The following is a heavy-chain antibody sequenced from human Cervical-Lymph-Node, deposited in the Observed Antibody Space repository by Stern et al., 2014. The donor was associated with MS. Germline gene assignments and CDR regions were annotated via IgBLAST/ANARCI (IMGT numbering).Heavy chain of an antibody. V-gene: IGHV1-3*01. D-gene: IGHD2-2*01. CDR2: INPANGIT. CDR3: ARTASWAFDN. Sequence: QVQLVQSGAEVKKPGASVRVSCKASGYTFNNYAIHWVRQAPGQRLEWMGWINPANGITKYSKKFQARVTISRDTFATTVHMDLSSLISEDTAVYYCARTASWAFDNWGQGTLVTVSS. CDR1: GYTFNNYA. J-gene: IGHJ4*02.